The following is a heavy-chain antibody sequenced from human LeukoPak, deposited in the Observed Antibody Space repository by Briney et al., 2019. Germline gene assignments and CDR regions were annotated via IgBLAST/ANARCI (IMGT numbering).Heavy chain of an antibody. V-gene: IGHV4-4*07. D-gene: IGHD6-13*01. J-gene: IGHJ6*02. CDR1: VGSISSYY. Sequence: SETLSLTCTVSVGSISSYYWSWIRQPAGKGLEWIGRIYTSGSTNYNPSLKSRVTMSVDTSKNQFSLKLSSVTAADTAVYYCARDAYSSSWLDYYGMDVWGQGTTVTVSS. CDR3: ARDAYSSSWLDYYGMDV. CDR2: IYTSGST.